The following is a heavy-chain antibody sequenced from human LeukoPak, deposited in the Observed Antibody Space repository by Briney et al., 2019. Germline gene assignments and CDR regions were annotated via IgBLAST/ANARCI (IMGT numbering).Heavy chain of an antibody. CDR1: GGSFSGYY. D-gene: IGHD4-17*01. Sequence: PSETLSLTCAVYGGSFSGYYWSWIRQPPGKGLEWVALINPDGSQTIYVDSVKGRFTISRDNAENSLYLQMNTLRAEDTAVYYCARDLGYGALDPWGQGTLVTVSS. J-gene: IGHJ5*02. V-gene: IGHV3-7*01. CDR2: INPDGSQT. CDR3: ARDLGYGALDP.